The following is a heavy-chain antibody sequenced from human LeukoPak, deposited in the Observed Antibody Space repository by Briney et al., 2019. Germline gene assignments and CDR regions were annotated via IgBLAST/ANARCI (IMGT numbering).Heavy chain of an antibody. CDR2: ISTDGTTA. CDR3: GSSKDGYIDY. CDR1: GLTFVKHF. V-gene: IGHV3-74*01. Sequence: GGSLRLSCAASGLTFVKHFLHWVRQAPGTGLLWVTRISTDGTTAIYADSVRGRFTISRDNAKNTLYLQMNSLRGEDTAVYYCGSSKDGYIDYWGQGTLVTVSS. J-gene: IGHJ4*02. D-gene: IGHD2-15*01.